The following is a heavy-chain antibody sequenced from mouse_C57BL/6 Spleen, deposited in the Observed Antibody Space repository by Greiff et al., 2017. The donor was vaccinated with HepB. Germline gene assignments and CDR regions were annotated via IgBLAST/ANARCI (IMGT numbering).Heavy chain of an antibody. V-gene: IGHV1-82*01. Sequence: QVQLKESGPELVKPGASVKISCKASGYAFSSSWMNWVKQRPGKGLEWIGRIYPGDGDTNYNGKFKGKATLTADKSSSTAYMQLSSLTSEDSAVYFWASETGQGYFDVWGTGTTVTVSS. D-gene: IGHD4-1*01. CDR1: GYAFSSSW. CDR3: ASETGQGYFDV. J-gene: IGHJ1*03. CDR2: IYPGDGDT.